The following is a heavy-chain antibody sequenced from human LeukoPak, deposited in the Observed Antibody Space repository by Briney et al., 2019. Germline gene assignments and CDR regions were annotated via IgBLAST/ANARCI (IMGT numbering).Heavy chain of an antibody. CDR3: ARGFGIYFYGMDV. Sequence: SETLSLTCTVSGGSISSSSYYWGWLRQPPGKGLEWIGSIYYSGSTYYNPSLKSRVSISVDTSKNQFSLKLSSVTAADTAVYYCARGFGIYFYGMDVWGQGTTVTVSS. D-gene: IGHD3-16*01. V-gene: IGHV4-39*01. CDR2: IYYSGST. CDR1: GGSISSSSYY. J-gene: IGHJ6*02.